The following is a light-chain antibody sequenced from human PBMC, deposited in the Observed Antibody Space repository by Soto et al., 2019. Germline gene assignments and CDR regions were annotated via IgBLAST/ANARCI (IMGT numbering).Light chain of an antibody. V-gene: IGLV2-23*01. CDR3: VASATESTYV. Sequence: QSVLAQPASVSGSPGQSITISCTGTSSDVGAYNSVSWYQQHPHRAPQVIIYKGTQRPSGVSNRFSGSTSGNAASLTISAPPPDDEADYFGVASATESTYVCGAGTKVTVL. J-gene: IGLJ1*01. CDR2: KGT. CDR1: SSDVGAYNS.